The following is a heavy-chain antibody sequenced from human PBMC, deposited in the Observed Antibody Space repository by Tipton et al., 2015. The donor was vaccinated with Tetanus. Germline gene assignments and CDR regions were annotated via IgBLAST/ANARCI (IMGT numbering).Heavy chain of an antibody. D-gene: IGHD3-10*01. CDR3: ARDISRNEGTGTFGR. V-gene: IGHV3-30-3*01. CDR2: ISYEGSNA. Sequence: SLRLSCAASGFMFSSYAMHWVRQAPGKGLEWVAAISYEGSNAYYGESVKGRLTISRDNSKKTLYLEVNSLRTEDTAVYYCARDISRNEGTGTFGRWGQGTLVPVSS. CDR1: GFMFSSYA. J-gene: IGHJ4*02.